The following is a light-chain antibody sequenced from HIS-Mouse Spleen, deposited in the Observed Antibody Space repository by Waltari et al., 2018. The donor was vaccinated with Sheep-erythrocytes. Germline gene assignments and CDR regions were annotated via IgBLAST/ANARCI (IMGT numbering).Light chain of an antibody. Sequence: QSALTQPAPLSGSPGQSLTIPCTATSRDVWCYNLFSWYQQHPGKAPKLMIYEGSKRPSGVSNRFSGYKSGNTASLTISGLQAEDEADYYCCSYAGSSTPWVFGGGTKLTVL. J-gene: IGLJ3*02. CDR1: SRDVWCYNL. CDR3: CSYAGSSTPWV. CDR2: EGS. V-gene: IGLV2-23*01.